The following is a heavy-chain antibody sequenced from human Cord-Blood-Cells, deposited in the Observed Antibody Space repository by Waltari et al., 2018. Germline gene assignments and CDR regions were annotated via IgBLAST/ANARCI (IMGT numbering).Heavy chain of an antibody. CDR2: INAGNGNT. CDR3: AREITRSYWYFDL. Sequence: QVQLVQSGAEVKKPGASVKVSCKASGYTFTSYAMHWVRQAPGQRLEWMGWINAGNGNTKYSQKFQGRVTITRDTSASTAYMELSSLRSEDTAVYYCAREITRSYWYFDLWGRGTLVTVSS. D-gene: IGHD1-20*01. J-gene: IGHJ2*01. V-gene: IGHV1-3*01. CDR1: GYTFTSYA.